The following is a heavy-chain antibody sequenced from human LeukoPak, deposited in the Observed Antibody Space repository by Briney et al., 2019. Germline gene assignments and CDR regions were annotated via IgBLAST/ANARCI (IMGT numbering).Heavy chain of an antibody. D-gene: IGHD2-15*01. J-gene: IGHJ6*02. CDR2: LYTGGST. V-gene: IGHV3-53*01. CDR3: AKGARSCSGGSCYYVHYYGMDV. Sequence: PGGSLRLSCAASGFTVSSNFMSWFRQAPGKGLEWVSVLYTGGSTHYADSVKGRFTISRDNSKDTLYLQMNSLRAEDTAVYYCAKGARSCSGGSCYYVHYYGMDVWGQGTTVTVSS. CDR1: GFTVSSNF.